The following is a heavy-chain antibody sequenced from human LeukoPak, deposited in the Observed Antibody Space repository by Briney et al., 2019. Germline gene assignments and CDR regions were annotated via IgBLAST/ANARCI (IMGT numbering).Heavy chain of an antibody. CDR2: ISGDGGST. CDR3: AKDTYSSGWYGRHDY. D-gene: IGHD6-19*01. CDR1: GFTFDDYA. V-gene: IGHV3-43*02. Sequence: PGGSLRLSCAASGFTFDDYAMHWVRQAPGKGLEWVSLISGDGGSTYYADSVKGRFTISRDNSKNSLYLQMNSLRTEDTALYYCAKDTYSSGWYGRHDYWGQGTLVTVSS. J-gene: IGHJ4*02.